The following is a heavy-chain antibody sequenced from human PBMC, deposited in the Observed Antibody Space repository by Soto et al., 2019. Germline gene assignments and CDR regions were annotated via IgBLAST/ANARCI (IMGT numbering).Heavy chain of an antibody. CDR3: ARHPARDYYDSSGYLY. CDR1: GYIFTSYW. D-gene: IGHD3-22*01. Sequence: RGESLKISCNGSGYIFTSYWIGWVRQMPGKGLEWMGIIYPGDSDTRYSPSFQGQVTISADKSISTAYLQWSSLKASDTAMYYCARHPARDYYDSSGYLYWGQGTLVTVSS. V-gene: IGHV5-51*01. CDR2: IYPGDSDT. J-gene: IGHJ4*02.